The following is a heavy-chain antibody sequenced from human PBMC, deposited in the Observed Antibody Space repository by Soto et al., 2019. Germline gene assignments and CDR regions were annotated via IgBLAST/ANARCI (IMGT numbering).Heavy chain of an antibody. Sequence: GASVKVSCKASGFTFTSSAVHWVRQARGQRLEWIGWIVVGSGNTNYAQKFQERVTITRDMSTSTAYMELSSLRSEDTAVYYCAADRYYVSGSYLGPDYYYYGMDVWGQGTTVTVSS. V-gene: IGHV1-58*01. CDR2: IVVGSGNT. CDR1: GFTFTSSA. CDR3: AADRYYVSGSYLGPDYYYYGMDV. J-gene: IGHJ6*02. D-gene: IGHD3-10*01.